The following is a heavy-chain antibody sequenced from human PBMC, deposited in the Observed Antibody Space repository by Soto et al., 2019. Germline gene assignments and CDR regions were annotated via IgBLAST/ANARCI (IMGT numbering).Heavy chain of an antibody. V-gene: IGHV3-23*01. CDR2: LSGGGSTT. J-gene: IGHJ4*02. Sequence: EVQLLESGGGFVQPGESLRLSCAASGFTFSLSAMSWVRQAPGRGLDWVSSLSGGGSTTDYADSVKGRFTISRDNSKNTVHLQMNSLMAEDTAVYYCAKGPEYDILTGCDYWGQGALVTVSS. CDR3: AKGPEYDILTGCDY. D-gene: IGHD3-9*01. CDR1: GFTFSLSA.